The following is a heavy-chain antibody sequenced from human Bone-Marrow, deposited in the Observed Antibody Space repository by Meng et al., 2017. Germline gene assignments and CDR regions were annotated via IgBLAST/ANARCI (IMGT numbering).Heavy chain of an antibody. J-gene: IGHJ4*02. D-gene: IGHD5-12*01. CDR1: GFTFSSYN. V-gene: IGHV3-74*03. Sequence: GESLKISCAASGFTFSSYNMHWVRQTPGEGLVWVSRINTDASITTYADSVKGRLTISRDDAKNTVYLQMNSLRAEATAVYYCAKDGRYSGYGGMSSAFDYWGQGTLVTVSS. CDR3: AKDGRYSGYGGMSSAFDY. CDR2: INTDASIT.